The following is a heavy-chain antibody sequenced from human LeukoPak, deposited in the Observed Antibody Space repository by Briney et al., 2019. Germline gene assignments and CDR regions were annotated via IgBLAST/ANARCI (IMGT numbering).Heavy chain of an antibody. CDR3: ARVARSTTYYYGSGSYPVDAFDI. Sequence: AASVKVSCKASGGTFSSYAISWVRQAPGQGLEWMGGIIPIFGTANYAQKFQGRVTITADESTSTAYMELSSLRSEDTAVYYCARVARSTTYYYGSGSYPVDAFDIWGQGTMVTVSS. D-gene: IGHD3-10*01. CDR1: GGTFSSYA. J-gene: IGHJ3*02. V-gene: IGHV1-69*13. CDR2: IIPIFGTA.